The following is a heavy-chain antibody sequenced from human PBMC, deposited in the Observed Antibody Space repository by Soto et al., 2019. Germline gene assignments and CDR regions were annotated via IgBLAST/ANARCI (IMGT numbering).Heavy chain of an antibody. Sequence: SETLSLTCAVSGYSINSDYYWGWIRQPPGKGLEWIGSADHSGRTYYSPSLRSRLTIFIDTSKNQFSLRLTSVTAADTAMYFCAKKGYYPSGKINLFDSWGPGTLVTVSS. V-gene: IGHV4-38-2*01. CDR1: GYSINSDYY. D-gene: IGHD3-10*01. J-gene: IGHJ4*02. CDR2: ADHSGRT. CDR3: AKKGYYPSGKINLFDS.